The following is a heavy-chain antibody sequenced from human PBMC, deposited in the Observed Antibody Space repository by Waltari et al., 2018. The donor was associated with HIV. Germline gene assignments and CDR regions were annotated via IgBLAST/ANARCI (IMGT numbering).Heavy chain of an antibody. J-gene: IGHJ6*02. CDR1: GYTFSAYT. D-gene: IGHD3-10*01. V-gene: IGHV1-18*01. CDR2: ISGYNGNT. Sequence: VQLVQSGADMRKPGASVKVSCRASGYTFSAYTTSWVRQAPGQGLEWMGWISGYNGNTNYAQKFQGRVNMTTDTSTSTAHMELRSLRSDDTAVYYCARGVSIVRGVMIRGHMDVWGQGTTVTVSS. CDR3: ARGVSIVRGVMIRGHMDV.